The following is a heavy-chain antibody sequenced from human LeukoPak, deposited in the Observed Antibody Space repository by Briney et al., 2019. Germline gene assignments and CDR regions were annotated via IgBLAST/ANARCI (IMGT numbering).Heavy chain of an antibody. Sequence: GGSLRLSCAASGFTFSGSAMHWVRQASGKGLEWVGRIRSKANSYATAYAASVKGRFTISRDDSKNTAYLQMNSLKTEDTAVYYCTRTYDSSGYYEALYYYGMDVWGQGTTVTVSS. CDR3: TRTYDSSGYYEALYYYGMDV. CDR1: GFTFSGSA. J-gene: IGHJ6*02. V-gene: IGHV3-73*01. D-gene: IGHD3-22*01. CDR2: IRSKANSYAT.